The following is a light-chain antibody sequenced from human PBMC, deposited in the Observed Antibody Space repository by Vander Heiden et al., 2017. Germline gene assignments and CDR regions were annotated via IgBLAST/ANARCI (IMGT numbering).Light chain of an antibody. CDR1: NIRSTS. V-gene: IGLV3-21*02. Sequence: SYVLTQPPSVSVAPGQTARLTCAESNIRSTSVHWYQQKPGQAPGLVVFDDTDRPSGIPERFSGSNSGSTATLTISRVEAGDEADYFCQVWDSSSDHPVFGGGTKLTVL. CDR3: QVWDSSSDHPV. CDR2: DDT. J-gene: IGLJ2*01.